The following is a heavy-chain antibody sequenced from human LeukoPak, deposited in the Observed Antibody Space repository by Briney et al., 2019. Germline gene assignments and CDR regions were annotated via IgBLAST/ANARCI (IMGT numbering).Heavy chain of an antibody. J-gene: IGHJ4*02. V-gene: IGHV4-4*07. D-gene: IGHD6-19*01. CDR1: SGSINDYY. CDR3: AREYSNGWYVFDY. CDR2: VFTSGST. Sequence: SETLSFTCSVSSGSINDYYWSWIRQPAGKGLQWIGRVFTSGSTNYNPSLKSRVTISIDTSKNQCSLRLTSVTAADPAMYYCAREYSNGWYVFDYWRQGTLVTVSS.